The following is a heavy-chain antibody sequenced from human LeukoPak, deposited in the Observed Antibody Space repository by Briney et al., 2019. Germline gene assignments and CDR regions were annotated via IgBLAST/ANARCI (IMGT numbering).Heavy chain of an antibody. D-gene: IGHD4-23*01. Sequence: GGSLRLSCAASGFTFSSYAMSWVRQAPGKGLEGVSAISGSGGSTYYADSVKGGFTISIDNSKNTLYLQMNSLRAEDTAVYYCAKSLDYGGNRARLDFWGQGTLVTVSS. CDR1: GFTFSSYA. V-gene: IGHV3-23*01. CDR2: ISGSGGST. CDR3: AKSLDYGGNRARLDF. J-gene: IGHJ4*02.